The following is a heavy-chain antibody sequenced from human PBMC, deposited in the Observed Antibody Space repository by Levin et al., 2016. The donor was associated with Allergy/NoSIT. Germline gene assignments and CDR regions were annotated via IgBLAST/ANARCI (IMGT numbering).Heavy chain of an antibody. D-gene: IGHD6-13*01. Sequence: WIRQPPGKALEWLALIYWDDDKRYSPSLKSRLTITKDTSKNQVVLTMTNMDPVDTATYYCAHRHGSSSWYPDYYYYGMDVWGQGTTVTVSS. CDR3: AHRHGSSSWYPDYYYYGMDV. J-gene: IGHJ6*02. CDR2: IYWDDDK. V-gene: IGHV2-5*02.